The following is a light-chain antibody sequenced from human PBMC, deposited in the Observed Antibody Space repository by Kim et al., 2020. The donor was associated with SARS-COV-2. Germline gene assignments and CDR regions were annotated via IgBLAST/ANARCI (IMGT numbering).Light chain of an antibody. CDR1: HSVSSD. CDR2: DAS. CDR3: QQRSDWPPA. J-gene: IGKJ4*01. V-gene: IGKV3-11*01. Sequence: LSPGDRPTLSCTASHSVSSDLALYQPKPGQAPRLLIYDASNRAPGIPARFSSSGSGTDFTLTINSLEPEDFAVYYCQQRSDWPPAFGGGTKVDIK.